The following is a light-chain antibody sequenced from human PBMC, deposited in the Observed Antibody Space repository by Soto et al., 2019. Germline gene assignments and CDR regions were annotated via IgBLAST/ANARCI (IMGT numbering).Light chain of an antibody. CDR1: QSISSW. CDR2: DAS. Sequence: QMTQSPSTLSASVGARVTITCRASQSISSWLAWYQQKTGKAPNLLIYDASSLESGVPSRFSGGGSGTEFTLPISSLQPDEVATYYCQQYNSYSPTFGQGTKV. V-gene: IGKV1-5*01. CDR3: QQYNSYSPT. J-gene: IGKJ1*01.